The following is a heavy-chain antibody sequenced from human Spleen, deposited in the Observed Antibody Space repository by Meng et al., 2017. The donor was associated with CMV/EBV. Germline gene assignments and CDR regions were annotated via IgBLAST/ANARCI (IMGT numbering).Heavy chain of an antibody. CDR2: ISYDGSNK. V-gene: IGHV3-30-3*01. CDR1: GFTFSSYA. J-gene: IGHJ6*02. Sequence: SGFTFSSYAMHWVRQAPGKGLEWVAVISYDGSNKYYADSVKGRFTISRDNSKNTLYLQMNSLRAEDTAVYYCARDLLGLDGGYGMDVWGQGTTVTVSS. CDR3: ARDLLGLDGGYGMDV. D-gene: IGHD6-19*01.